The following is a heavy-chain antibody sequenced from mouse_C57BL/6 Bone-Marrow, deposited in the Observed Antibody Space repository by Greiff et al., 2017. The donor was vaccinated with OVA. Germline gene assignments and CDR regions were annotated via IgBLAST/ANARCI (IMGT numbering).Heavy chain of an antibody. CDR2: IYPGDGDT. V-gene: IGHV1-80*01. CDR3: ARARVYLRYFDV. CDR1: GYAFSSYW. J-gene: IGHJ1*03. Sequence: QVHVKQSGAELVKPGASVKISCKASGYAFSSYWMNWVKQRPGKGLEWIGQIYPGDGDTNYNGKFKGKATLTADKSSSTAYMQLSSLTSEDSAVYFCARARVYLRYFDVWGTGTTVTVSS. D-gene: IGHD2-1*01.